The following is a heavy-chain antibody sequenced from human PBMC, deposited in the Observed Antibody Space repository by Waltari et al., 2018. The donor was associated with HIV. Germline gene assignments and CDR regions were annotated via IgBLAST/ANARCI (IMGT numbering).Heavy chain of an antibody. V-gene: IGHV3-33*01. Sequence: QVQLVESGGGVVQPGRSLRLSCAASGFSFSSYGMHWVRQAPGKGLEWVAVIWLDGSNKYYADSVKGRFTLSRDNSKNTLYLQMNNLRVEDTAVYYCATSHLATADAGGGNWGQGTLVTVSS. CDR1: GFSFSSYG. CDR3: ATSHLATADAGGGN. CDR2: IWLDGSNK. D-gene: IGHD6-13*01. J-gene: IGHJ4*02.